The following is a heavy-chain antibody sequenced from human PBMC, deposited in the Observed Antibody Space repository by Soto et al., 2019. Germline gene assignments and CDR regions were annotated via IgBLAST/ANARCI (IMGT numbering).Heavy chain of an antibody. V-gene: IGHV3-30-3*01. CDR3: ARAPDTARAEY. D-gene: IGHD5-18*01. CDR1: GFTFSSYA. CDR2: ISYDGSNK. Sequence: PGGSLRLSCAASGFTFSSYAMHWVRQAPGKGLEWVAVISYDGSNKYYADSVKGRFTISRDNSKNTLYLQMNSLRAEDTAVYYCARAPDTARAEYWGQGTLGTVSS. J-gene: IGHJ4*02.